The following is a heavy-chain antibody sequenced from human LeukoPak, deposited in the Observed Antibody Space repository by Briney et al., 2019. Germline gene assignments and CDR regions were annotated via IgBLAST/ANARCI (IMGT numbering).Heavy chain of an antibody. CDR1: GYTFTSYD. J-gene: IGHJ5*02. V-gene: IGHV1-8*01. CDR2: MNPNSGNT. Sequence: GASVKVSCKASGYTFTSYDINWVRQATGQGLEWMGWMNPNSGNTGYAQKFQGRVTMTEDTSTDTAYMELSSLRSEDTAVYYCATRYYDSSSSIDRWGQGTLVTVSS. CDR3: ATRYYDSSSSIDR. D-gene: IGHD3-22*01.